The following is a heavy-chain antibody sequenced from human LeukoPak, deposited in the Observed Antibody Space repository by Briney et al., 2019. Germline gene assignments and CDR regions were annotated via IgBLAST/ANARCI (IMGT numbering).Heavy chain of an antibody. CDR3: ARAGYCSSTSCYYYYYYMDV. J-gene: IGHJ6*03. CDR2: IKQDGSEK. V-gene: IGHV3-7*01. D-gene: IGHD2-2*01. CDR1: GFTFSSYW. Sequence: GGSLRLSCAASGFTFSSYWMSWARQAPGKGLGWVANIKQDGSEKYYVDSVKGRFTISRDNAKNSLYLQMNSLRAEDTAVYYCARAGYCSSTSCYYYYYYMDVWGKGTTVTVSS.